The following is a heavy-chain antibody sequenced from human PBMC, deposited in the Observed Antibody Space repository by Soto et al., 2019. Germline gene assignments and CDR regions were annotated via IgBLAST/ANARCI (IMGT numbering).Heavy chain of an antibody. J-gene: IGHJ4*02. CDR1: GFTFSSYA. CDR3: AKNYFFDS. Sequence: EVQLLESGGGLVQPGESLRLSCAASGFTFSSYAMSWARQAPGKGLEWVSSIGVSSDAYYADSVKGRFTISRDNSRNTLYLQMNSLRAEDTALYYCAKNYFFDSWGQGTLATVSS. V-gene: IGHV3-23*01. CDR2: IGVSSDA.